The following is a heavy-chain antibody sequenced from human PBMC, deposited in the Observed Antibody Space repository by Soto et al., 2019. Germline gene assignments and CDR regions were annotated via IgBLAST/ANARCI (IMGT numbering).Heavy chain of an antibody. V-gene: IGHV3-30*18. CDR2: ISYDGSNK. Sequence: QVQLVESGGGVVQPGRSLRLSCAASGFTFSSYGMHWVRQAPGKGLEWVAVISYDGSNKYYADSVKGRFTISRDNSKNPLYLQMNSLRAEDTAVYYCAKDSLWFGELPPHYYYGMDVWGQGTTVTVSS. D-gene: IGHD3-10*01. CDR3: AKDSLWFGELPPHYYYGMDV. J-gene: IGHJ6*02. CDR1: GFTFSSYG.